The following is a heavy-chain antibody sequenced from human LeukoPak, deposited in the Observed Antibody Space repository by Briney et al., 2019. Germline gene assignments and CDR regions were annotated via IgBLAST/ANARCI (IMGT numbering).Heavy chain of an antibody. CDR1: GGSINIYY. J-gene: IGHJ5*02. CDR3: ARYCSSTSCYWDVGFDP. Sequence: SETLSLTCTVSGGSINIYYWSWIRQPAGKGLGWIGRIYTSGSTNYNPSLKTRVTISVDTSKNQFSLKLSSVTAADTAVYYCARYCSSTSCYWDVGFDPWGQGTLVTVSS. V-gene: IGHV4-4*07. D-gene: IGHD2-2*01. CDR2: IYTSGST.